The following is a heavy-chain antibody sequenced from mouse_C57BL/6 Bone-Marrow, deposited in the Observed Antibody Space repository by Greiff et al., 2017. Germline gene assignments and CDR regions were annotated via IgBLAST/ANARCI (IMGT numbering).Heavy chain of an antibody. CDR1: GYTFTSYW. CDR2: IDPSDSYT. D-gene: IGHD1-1*01. J-gene: IGHJ2*01. CDR3: ARGSTVVAEDDY. V-gene: IGHV1-50*01. Sequence: QVQLKQSGAELVKPGASVKLSCKASGYTFTSYWMQWVKQRPGQGLEWIGEIDPSDSYTNYNQKFKGKATLTVDTSSSTAYMQLSSLTSEDSAVYYCARGSTVVAEDDYWGQGTTLTVSS.